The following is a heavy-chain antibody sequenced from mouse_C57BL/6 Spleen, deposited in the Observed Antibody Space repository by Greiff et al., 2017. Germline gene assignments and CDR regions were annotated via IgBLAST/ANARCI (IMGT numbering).Heavy chain of an antibody. CDR1: GYAFSSSW. CDR2: IYPGDGDT. CDR3: ARLGPREAMDY. Sequence: QVQLQQSGPELVKPGASVKISCKASGYAFSSSWMNWVKQRPGKGLEWIGRIYPGDGDTNYNGKFKGKATLTADKSSSTAYMQLSSLTSEDSAVDFCARLGPREAMDYWGQGTSVTVSS. J-gene: IGHJ4*01. V-gene: IGHV1-82*01.